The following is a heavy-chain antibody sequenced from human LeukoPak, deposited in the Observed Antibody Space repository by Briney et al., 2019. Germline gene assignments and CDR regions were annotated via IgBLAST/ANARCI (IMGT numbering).Heavy chain of an antibody. Sequence: SVKVSCKASGGTFSSYAISWVRQAPGQGLEWMGGIIPIFGTANYAQKFQGRVTMTTDTSTSTAYMELRSLRSDDTAVYYCARVVAATLVFEYWGQGTLVTVSS. CDR3: ARVVAATLVFEY. V-gene: IGHV1-69*05. D-gene: IGHD2-15*01. CDR2: IIPIFGTA. J-gene: IGHJ4*02. CDR1: GGTFSSYA.